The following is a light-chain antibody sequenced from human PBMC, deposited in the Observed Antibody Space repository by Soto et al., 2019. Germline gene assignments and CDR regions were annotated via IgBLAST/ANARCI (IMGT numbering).Light chain of an antibody. CDR2: GAS. Sequence: EIVLTQSPATLSLSPGEKATLSCRASQSVDSAYLAWYYQRPVQAHRLLIYGASNRATGIPDRFGGSGSGTDFNLTISRLAPEDSAVYYCQQYGNSPLYSFGQGTKLEIK. V-gene: IGKV3-20*01. CDR3: QQYGNSPLYS. CDR1: QSVDSAY. J-gene: IGKJ2*01.